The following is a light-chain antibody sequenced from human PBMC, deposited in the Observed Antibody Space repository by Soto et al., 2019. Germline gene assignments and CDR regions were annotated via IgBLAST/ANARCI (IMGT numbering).Light chain of an antibody. Sequence: EIVLTQSPDTLSLSPGERATVSCRASQSVTNYLAWYQQKPGQAPRLLIYDASNRATGVPARFSGSGSGTDFTLTISSLEPEDFAVYYCQQRYNWPPITFGQGTRLEIK. CDR2: DAS. J-gene: IGKJ5*01. V-gene: IGKV3-11*01. CDR3: QQRYNWPPIT. CDR1: QSVTNY.